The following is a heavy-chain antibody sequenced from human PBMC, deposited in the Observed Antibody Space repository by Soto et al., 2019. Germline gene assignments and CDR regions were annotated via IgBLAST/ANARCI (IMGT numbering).Heavy chain of an antibody. CDR2: IRSKANSYAT. V-gene: IGHV3-73*02. Sequence: EVQLLESGGGLVQPGGSLKLSCAASGFTFSGSAMHWVRQASGKGLEWVGRIRSKANSYATAYAASVKGRFTISRDDSKNTAYLQMNSLKTEDTAVYYCTRFRQGLDYWGQGTLVTVSS. J-gene: IGHJ4*02. CDR1: GFTFSGSA. CDR3: TRFRQGLDY.